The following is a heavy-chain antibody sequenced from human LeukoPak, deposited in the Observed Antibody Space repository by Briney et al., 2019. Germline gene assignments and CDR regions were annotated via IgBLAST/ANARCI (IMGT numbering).Heavy chain of an antibody. J-gene: IGHJ4*02. V-gene: IGHV3-7*01. D-gene: IGHD3-3*01. CDR3: ASNYDFWSALGY. CDR1: GFTFTTYW. CDR2: IKQDGTEK. Sequence: GGSLRPSCAASGFTFTTYWMSWVRQAPGKGLEWVANIKQDGTEKYYVDSVKGRFTISRDNAKNSLYLQMNSLRAEDTAVYYCASNYDFWSALGYWGQGTLVTVSS.